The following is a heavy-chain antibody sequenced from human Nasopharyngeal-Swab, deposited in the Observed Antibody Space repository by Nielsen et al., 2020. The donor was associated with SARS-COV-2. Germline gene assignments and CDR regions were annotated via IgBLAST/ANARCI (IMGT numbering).Heavy chain of an antibody. V-gene: IGHV3-23*01. CDR1: GFIFKNYA. CDR3: AKDRDSGDDSGEYYHYYGMDV. CDR2: ISGADDCT. D-gene: IGHD5-12*01. J-gene: IGHJ6*02. Sequence: GGSLRLSCSASGFIFKNYAMNWVRQAPGRGLEWVSAISGADDCTKYADSVKGRFTISRDNSKNTLDLQMNSLRAEDTAMYYCAKDRDSGDDSGEYYHYYGMDVWGQGAPVTVSS.